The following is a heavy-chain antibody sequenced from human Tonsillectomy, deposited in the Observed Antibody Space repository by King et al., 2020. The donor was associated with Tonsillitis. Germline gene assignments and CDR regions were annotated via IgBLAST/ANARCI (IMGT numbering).Heavy chain of an antibody. CDR2: ISYDGSNK. CDR3: AKGAKSFDD. D-gene: IGHD4/OR15-4a*01. CDR1: GFTFSSYG. Sequence: VQLVESGGGVVQPGRSLRLSCAASGFTFSSYGMHWVRQAPGKGLEWVAVISYDGSNKYYADSVKGRFTISRDNSKNTLYLQMNSLRAEDTAVYYCAKGAKSFDDWGQGTLVTVSS. V-gene: IGHV3-30*18. J-gene: IGHJ4*02.